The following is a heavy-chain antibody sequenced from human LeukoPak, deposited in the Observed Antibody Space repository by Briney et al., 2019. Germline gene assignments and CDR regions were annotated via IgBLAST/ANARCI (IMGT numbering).Heavy chain of an antibody. CDR1: GYSFNSGYY. CDR3: ARQVINYDSSGYYPIDY. Sequence: SETLSLTCTVSGYSFNSGYYWAWIRQPPGKGLEWIGYIYYSGSTNYNPSLKSRVTISVDTSKNQFSLKLSSVTAADTAVYYCARQVINYDSSGYYPIDYWGQGTLVTVSS. CDR2: IYYSGST. J-gene: IGHJ4*02. V-gene: IGHV4-59*08. D-gene: IGHD3-22*01.